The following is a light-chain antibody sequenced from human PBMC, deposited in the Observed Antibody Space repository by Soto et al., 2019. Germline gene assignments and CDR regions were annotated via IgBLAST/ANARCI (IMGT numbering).Light chain of an antibody. CDR1: SSDVGSYNR. CDR2: EVS. Sequence: SALTRPPSVSGSPGQSVTISCTGTSSDVGSYNRVSWYQQPPGTAPKLMIYEVSNRPSGVPDRFSGSKSGNTASLTISGLQAEDEADYYCSSYTSSSTLGVFGTGTKLTVL. J-gene: IGLJ1*01. CDR3: SSYTSSSTLGV. V-gene: IGLV2-18*02.